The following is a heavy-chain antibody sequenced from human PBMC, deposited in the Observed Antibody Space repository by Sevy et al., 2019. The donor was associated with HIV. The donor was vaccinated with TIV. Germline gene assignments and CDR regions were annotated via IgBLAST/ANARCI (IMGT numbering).Heavy chain of an antibody. CDR1: GWSFSGYY. D-gene: IGHD2-2*01. V-gene: IGHV4-34*01. J-gene: IGHJ3*02. CDR3: ARHCGSTSCSHAFDI. Sequence: SETLSLTRAVYGWSFSGYYWSWIRQPPGKGLEWIGEINHSGSTNYNPSLKSRVTISVDTSKNQFSLKLSSVTAADTAVYYCARHCGSTSCSHAFDIWGQGTMVTVSS. CDR2: INHSGST.